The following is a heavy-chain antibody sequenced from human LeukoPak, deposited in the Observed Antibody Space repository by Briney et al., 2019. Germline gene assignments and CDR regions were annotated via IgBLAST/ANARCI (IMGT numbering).Heavy chain of an antibody. CDR1: VYTFTSYD. V-gene: IGHV1-8*01. Sequence: ASVKVSCKASVYTFTSYDINWVRQATGQGLEWMGWMNPNSGNTGYAQKFQGRVTMTRNTSISTAYMELSSLRSEDTAVYYCARGETYYDFWSGYWSGPDKRKYFQHRGQGTLVTVSS. D-gene: IGHD3-3*01. J-gene: IGHJ1*01. CDR3: ARGETYYDFWSGYWSGPDKRKYFQH. CDR2: MNPNSGNT.